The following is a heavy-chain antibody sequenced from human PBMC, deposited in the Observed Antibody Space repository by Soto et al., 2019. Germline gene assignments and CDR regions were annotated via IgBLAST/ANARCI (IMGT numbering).Heavy chain of an antibody. CDR3: ASPGAWLWDWGEAFDI. CDR1: GASITSGDYY. V-gene: IGHV4-30-4*01. Sequence: QVQLQESGPGLVKASQTLSLTCTVSGASITSGDYYWSWIRPPPGKGLEWLGYIYNSGSTYYSTSLRSRLSISVDTSRNQFSLMLSSVTAADTAVYLCASPGAWLWDWGEAFDIWGQGTMVTVSS. D-gene: IGHD3-16*01. J-gene: IGHJ3*02. CDR2: IYNSGST.